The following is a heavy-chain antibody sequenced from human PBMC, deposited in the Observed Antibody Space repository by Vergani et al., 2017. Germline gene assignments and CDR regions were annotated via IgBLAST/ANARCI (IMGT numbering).Heavy chain of an antibody. Sequence: QVQLVQSGGEVKKPGASVKVSCKTSGYTFTLYGLSWVRQAPGQGPEWMGWISGHNGDTNFAQKFQGRVTMTTDTSTSTAYMELRNLSSDDTAVYYCARDFVSVRWRSRAYSLDDLKFVHWGQGTLVTVS. CDR3: ARDFVSVRWRSRAYSLDDLKFVH. CDR2: ISGHNGDT. V-gene: IGHV1-18*01. CDR1: GYTFTLYG. J-gene: IGHJ4*02. D-gene: IGHD5/OR15-5a*01.